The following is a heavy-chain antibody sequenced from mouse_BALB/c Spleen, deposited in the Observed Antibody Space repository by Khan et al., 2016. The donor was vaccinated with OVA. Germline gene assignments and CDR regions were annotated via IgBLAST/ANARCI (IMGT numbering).Heavy chain of an antibody. V-gene: IGHV14-3*02. Sequence: VQLQQSGAELVKPGASVKLSCTASGFNIKDTYIHWVRQRPAQGLVYIGTLDPANGDTLYDPKFQAKAPITTDTSSNTSYLHFSRLTSEATAVSYCARGGWSYDINYWGQGTSVTVSS. CDR1: GFNIKDTY. CDR3: ARGGWSYDINY. CDR2: LDPANGDT. D-gene: IGHD1-2*01. J-gene: IGHJ4*01.